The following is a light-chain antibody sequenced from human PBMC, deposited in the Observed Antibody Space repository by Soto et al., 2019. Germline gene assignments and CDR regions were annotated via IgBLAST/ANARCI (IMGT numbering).Light chain of an antibody. CDR2: GNS. CDR1: SSNIGAGYD. J-gene: IGLJ2*01. CDR3: QSSGGSLRGVL. Sequence: QSVLTQPPSVSGAPGQTVTISCTGSSSNIGAGYDVHWYQQLPGTAPKLLIYGNSNRPSGVPDRFSGSKSGTSASLAITGLQAEDEADYYCQSSGGSLRGVLFGGGTQLTVL. V-gene: IGLV1-40*01.